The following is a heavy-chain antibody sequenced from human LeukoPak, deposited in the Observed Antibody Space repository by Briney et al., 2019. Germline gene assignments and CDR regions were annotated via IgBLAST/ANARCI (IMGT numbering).Heavy chain of an antibody. V-gene: IGHV3-23*01. D-gene: IGHD3-16*02. Sequence: GGSLRLSCAASGFTFSSYSMNWVRQAPGKGLQWVSGISSSGGSTYYVDSVKGRFTISTDNSKNTLYLQMNSLRAEDTAVYYCARSLSSRFSGPRRPYYFDSWGQGTLVTVSS. CDR1: GFTFSSYS. CDR2: ISSSGGST. J-gene: IGHJ4*02. CDR3: ARSLSSRFSGPRRPYYFDS.